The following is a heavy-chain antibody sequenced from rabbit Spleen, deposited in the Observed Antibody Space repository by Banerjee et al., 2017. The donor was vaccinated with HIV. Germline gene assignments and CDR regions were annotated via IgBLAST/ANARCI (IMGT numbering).Heavy chain of an antibody. Sequence: QEQLVESGGGLVQPEGSLTLTCTASGFSFSSSYYMCWVRQAPGKGLEWIACIAGGSTYYAIWVNGRFTISSHNAQNTLYLQLNSLTAADTATYFCVRDRANIGGDYGPYYFDLWGPGTLVTVS. CDR3: VRDRANIGGDYGPYYFDL. CDR1: GFSFSSSYY. V-gene: IGHV1S45*01. CDR2: IAGGST. J-gene: IGHJ4*01. D-gene: IGHD2-1*01.